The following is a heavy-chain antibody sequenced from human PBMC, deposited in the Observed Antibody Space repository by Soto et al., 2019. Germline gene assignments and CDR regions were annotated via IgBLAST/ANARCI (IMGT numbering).Heavy chain of an antibody. V-gene: IGHV3-53*01. CDR3: ARDLIAAGMDV. J-gene: IGHJ6*02. Sequence: PGWSLRLSCAASGFTVSSNYMSWVRQAPGKGLEWVSVIYSGGSTYYADSVKGRFTISRDNSKNTLYLQMNSLRAEDTAVYYCARDLIAAGMDVWGQGTTVTVSS. CDR1: GFTVSSNY. D-gene: IGHD6-13*01. CDR2: IYSGGST.